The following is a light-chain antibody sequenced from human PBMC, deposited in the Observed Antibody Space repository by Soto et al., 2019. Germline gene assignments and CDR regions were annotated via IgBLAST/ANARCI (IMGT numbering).Light chain of an antibody. Sequence: EIVLTQSPGTLSLSPGERATLSCRASQSVSSSYLAWDQQKPGQAPRRLIYGASSRATGIPDRFSGSGSGTAFTLTISRLEPEDFAVYYCQQYGSSPGTFGQGTKLEIK. CDR1: QSVSSSY. CDR3: QQYGSSPGT. V-gene: IGKV3-20*01. CDR2: GAS. J-gene: IGKJ2*01.